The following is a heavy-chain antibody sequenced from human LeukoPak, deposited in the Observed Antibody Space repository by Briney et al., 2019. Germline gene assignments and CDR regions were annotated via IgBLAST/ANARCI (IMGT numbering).Heavy chain of an antibody. CDR1: GFTFDDYG. CDR3: ARGVIVVADTPFDY. Sequence: GGSLRLSCAASGFTFDDYGMSWVRQVTGKGLEWVSGINWDGGSTGYADSVKGRFTISRDNAKNSLYLQMNSLRGEDTALYYCARGVIVVADTPFDYWGQGTLVTVSS. CDR2: INWDGGST. D-gene: IGHD3-22*01. V-gene: IGHV3-20*04. J-gene: IGHJ4*02.